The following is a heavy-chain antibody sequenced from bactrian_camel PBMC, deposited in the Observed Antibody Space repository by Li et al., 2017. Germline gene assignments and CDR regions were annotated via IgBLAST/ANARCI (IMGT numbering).Heavy chain of an antibody. CDR3: AAEQPPGGTWNRCSARRQTDFGY. Sequence: HVQLVESGGGSVQVGGSLRLSCAVSGYIANSNCMGWFRQAPGTEREGVATIFVDGDSYCAGSVEGRFTISQDDARTTVYLQMDNLKPEDTAMYYCAAEQPPGGTWNRCSARRQTDFGYWGQGTQVTVS. V-gene: IGHV3S53*01. J-gene: IGHJ6*01. CDR2: IFVDGDS. CDR1: GYIANSNC. D-gene: IGHD7*01.